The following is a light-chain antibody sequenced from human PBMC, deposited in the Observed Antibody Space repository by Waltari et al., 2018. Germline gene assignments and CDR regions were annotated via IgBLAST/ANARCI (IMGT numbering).Light chain of an antibody. Sequence: SSELTQDPAVSVAMGQTVRITCQGDSLRSYYASLYQPRTGQAPRLVMYDKNNRPSGVPDRFSGSSSHNTASLTITGAQAEDEASYYCHSRDASGVGGSFGGGTKLTVL. V-gene: IGLV3-19*01. CDR1: SLRSYY. CDR2: DKN. CDR3: HSRDASGVGGS. J-gene: IGLJ2*01.